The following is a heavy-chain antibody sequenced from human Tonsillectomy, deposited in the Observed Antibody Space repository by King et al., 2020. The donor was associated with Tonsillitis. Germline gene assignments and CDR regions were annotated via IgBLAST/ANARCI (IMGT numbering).Heavy chain of an antibody. V-gene: IGHV3-23*04. D-gene: IGHD7-27*01. CDR1: GFTFSNYG. CDR3: AKLVPNWGSAY. Sequence: VQLVESGGGLVQPGGSLRVSCAASGFTFSNYGMGWVRQAPGKGLEWVSSIGSSGRNTYYADSVKGRFTISRDNSRYTLFLQMDSRRAEDTAVYNCAKLVPNWGSAYWGQGTLVTVSS. J-gene: IGHJ4*02. CDR2: IGSSGRNT.